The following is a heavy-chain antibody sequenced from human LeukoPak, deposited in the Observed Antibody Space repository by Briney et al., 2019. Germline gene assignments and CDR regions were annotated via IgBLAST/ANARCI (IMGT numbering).Heavy chain of an antibody. D-gene: IGHD2-2*01. CDR1: GFTFSSYA. CDR3: ARELVAGSYQPDAFDI. J-gene: IGHJ3*02. CDR2: ISYDGSNK. V-gene: IGHV3-30-3*01. Sequence: GGSLRLSCAASGFTFSSYAMHWVRQAPGKGLEWVAVISYDGSNKYYADSVKGRFTISRDNSKNTLYLQMNSLRAEDTAVYYCARELVAGSYQPDAFDIWGQGTMVTVSS.